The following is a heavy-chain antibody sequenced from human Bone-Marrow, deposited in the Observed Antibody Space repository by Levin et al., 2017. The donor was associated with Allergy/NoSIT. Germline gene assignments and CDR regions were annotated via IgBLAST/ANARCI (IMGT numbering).Heavy chain of an antibody. D-gene: IGHD5-12*01. Sequence: GASVKVSCEGLGFDFATTWIAWVRQMPGKGLEWMGIIYPGDSDVSYSPSFQGQVTISVDKSVNTAFLHWRSLKASDNGIFYCARLWNSFTSITRSFDVWGQGTKVTVSP. J-gene: IGHJ3*01. CDR2: IYPGDSDV. CDR3: ARLWNSFTSITRSFDV. V-gene: IGHV5-51*01. CDR1: GFDFATTW.